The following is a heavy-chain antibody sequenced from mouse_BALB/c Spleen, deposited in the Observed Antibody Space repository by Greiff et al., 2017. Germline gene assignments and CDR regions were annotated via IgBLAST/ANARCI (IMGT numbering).Heavy chain of an antibody. V-gene: IGHV14-4*02. CDR2: IDPENGGT. CDR1: GFNIKDYY. D-gene: IGHD2-3*01. CDR3: NPIYDGYYGY. Sequence: VQLQQSGAELVRSGASVKLSCTASGFNIKDYYMHWVKQRPEQGLEWIGWIDPENGGTEYAPKFQGKATMTADTSSNTAYLQLSSLTSEDTAVYYCNPIYDGYYGYWGQGTTLTVSS. J-gene: IGHJ2*01.